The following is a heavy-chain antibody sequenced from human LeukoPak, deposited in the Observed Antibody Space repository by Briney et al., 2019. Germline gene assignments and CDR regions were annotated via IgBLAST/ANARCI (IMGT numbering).Heavy chain of an antibody. D-gene: IGHD2-2*01. CDR1: GFTFSSYS. J-gene: IGHJ4*02. V-gene: IGHV3-21*04. Sequence: GGSLRLSCAASGFTFSSYSMNWVRQAPGKGLEWVSSISSSSSYIYYADSVKGRFTISRDNSRNTLYLQMNSLRDDDTAVYYCARGLGTSFDYWGQGTLVTVSS. CDR3: ARGLGTSFDY. CDR2: ISSSSSYI.